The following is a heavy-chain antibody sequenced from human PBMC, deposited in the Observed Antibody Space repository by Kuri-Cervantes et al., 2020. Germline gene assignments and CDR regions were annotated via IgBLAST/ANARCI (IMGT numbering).Heavy chain of an antibody. V-gene: IGHV4-34*01. Sequence: GSLRLSCAVYGGSFSGYYWSWIRQAPGKGLEWIGEINHRGSTNYNPSLKSRVTISVDTSKNQFSLKLSSVTAADTAVYYCARVAVTSGTLLDVWGKGTTVTVSS. J-gene: IGHJ6*04. D-gene: IGHD4-17*01. CDR3: ARVAVTSGTLLDV. CDR1: GGSFSGYY. CDR2: INHRGST.